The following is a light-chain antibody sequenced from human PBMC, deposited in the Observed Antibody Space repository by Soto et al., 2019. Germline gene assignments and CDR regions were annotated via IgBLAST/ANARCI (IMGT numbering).Light chain of an antibody. Sequence: QSVLTQPASVSGSPGQSVTISFTGASSDVGGYDYVSWYQQHPGKAPKLILYEVNNRPSGVSNHFSGSKSGNTASLIISGLQADDEADYYCSSYSTTSTLVFGSGTKLTVL. CDR1: SSDVGGYDY. J-gene: IGLJ1*01. CDR3: SSYSTTSTLV. CDR2: EVN. V-gene: IGLV2-14*01.